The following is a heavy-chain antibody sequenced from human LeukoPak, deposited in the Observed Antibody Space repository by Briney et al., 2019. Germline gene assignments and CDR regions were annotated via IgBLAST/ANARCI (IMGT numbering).Heavy chain of an antibody. CDR3: AREYYSDSSGSDY. D-gene: IGHD3-22*01. V-gene: IGHV3-21*01. CDR1: GFTFSSYT. Sequence: GGSLRLSCGASGFTFSSYTMNWVRQAPGKGLEWLSSIRSSSSIIYYADSVRGRFTISRDNAKNSLYLQMNSLRAEDTAVYYCAREYYSDSSGSDYWGQGTLVTVSS. CDR2: IRSSSSII. J-gene: IGHJ4*02.